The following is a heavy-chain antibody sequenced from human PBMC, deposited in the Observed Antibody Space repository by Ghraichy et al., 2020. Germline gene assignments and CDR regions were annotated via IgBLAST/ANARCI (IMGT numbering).Heavy chain of an antibody. CDR1: GFTFSSYS. J-gene: IGHJ4*02. CDR2: ISSDSSYI. CDR3: ARIDYSPAGFNY. Sequence: GESLNISCAASGFTFSSYSTNWVRQAPGKGLEWVSSISSDSSYIYYADSVKGRFTISRDNAKNSLYLQMSSLRAEDTAVYFCARIDYSPAGFNYWGQGTLVTVSS. V-gene: IGHV3-21*01. D-gene: IGHD4-11*01.